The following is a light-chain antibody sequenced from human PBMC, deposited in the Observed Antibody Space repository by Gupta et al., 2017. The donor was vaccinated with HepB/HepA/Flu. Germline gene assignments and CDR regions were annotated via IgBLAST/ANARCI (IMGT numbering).Light chain of an antibody. V-gene: IGKV1-5*03. J-gene: IGKJ2*04. Sequence: DIQCTHSPSTRSAAAGDSVTSTCRASQSSSMWLAWYQQKAGEAPKLLIYKASSLDSGVPARFSGSGSGTEFTLTISSLQPDDSATYYCQQYNRYSSSFGQGTKVEIK. CDR2: KAS. CDR1: QSSSMW. CDR3: QQYNRYSSS.